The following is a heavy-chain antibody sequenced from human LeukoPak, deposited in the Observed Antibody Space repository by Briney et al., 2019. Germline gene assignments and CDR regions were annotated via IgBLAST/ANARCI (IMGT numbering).Heavy chain of an antibody. D-gene: IGHD6-19*01. CDR3: ARESYHWLALDY. V-gene: IGHV4-61*02. CDR2: IYTSGST. J-gene: IGHJ4*02. Sequence: SETLSLTCAVCGGSVSSGSYYWSWIRQPAGKGLEWIGRIYTSGSTDYNPSLKSRVIISVDTSKNQFSLKMSSVTAPDTAVYYCARESYHWLALDYWGQGTLVTVSS. CDR1: GGSVSSGSYY.